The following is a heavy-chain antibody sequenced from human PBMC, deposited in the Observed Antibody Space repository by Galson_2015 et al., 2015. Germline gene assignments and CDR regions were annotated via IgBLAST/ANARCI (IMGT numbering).Heavy chain of an antibody. J-gene: IGHJ5*02. CDR1: GYTFTGYY. CDR3: ARSARYGSGINNWFDP. CDR2: INPNSGGT. D-gene: IGHD3-10*01. V-gene: IGHV1-2*06. Sequence: SVKVSCKASGYTFTGYYMHWVRQAPGQGLEWMGRINPNSGGTNYAQKFQGRVTMTRDTSAGTAYMELSGLRSEDTAVYYCARSARYGSGINNWFDPWGQGTLVTVSS.